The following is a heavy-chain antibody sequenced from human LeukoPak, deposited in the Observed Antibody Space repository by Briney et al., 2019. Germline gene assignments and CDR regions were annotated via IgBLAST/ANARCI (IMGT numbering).Heavy chain of an antibody. CDR1: GGSISSYY. Sequence: SETLPLTCTVSGGSISSYYWSWIRQPPGKGLEWIGYIYYSGSTNYNPSLKSRVTISVDTSKNQFSLKLSSVTAADTAVYYCARVIRLKTIAVAGHDAFDIWAKGQWSPSLQ. CDR3: ARVIRLKTIAVAGHDAFDI. CDR2: IYYSGST. D-gene: IGHD6-19*01. J-gene: IGHJ3*02. V-gene: IGHV4-59*01.